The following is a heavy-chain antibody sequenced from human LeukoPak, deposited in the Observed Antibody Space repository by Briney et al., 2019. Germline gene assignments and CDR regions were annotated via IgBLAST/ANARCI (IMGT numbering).Heavy chain of an antibody. Sequence: ASVKVSCKASGYTFTGYCMHWVRQAPGQGLEWMGWINPKSGGTNYAQKFQGRVTMTRDTSISTTYMELSRLRSDDTAVYYCARDHSSGYYGVDYWGQGTLVTVSS. D-gene: IGHD3-22*01. V-gene: IGHV1-2*02. J-gene: IGHJ4*02. CDR3: ARDHSSGYYGVDY. CDR2: INPKSGGT. CDR1: GYTFTGYC.